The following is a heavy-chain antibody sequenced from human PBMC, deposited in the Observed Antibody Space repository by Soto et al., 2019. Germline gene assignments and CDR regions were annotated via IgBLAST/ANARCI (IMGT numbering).Heavy chain of an antibody. Sequence: GVSLRLSCAASGFTFSSYAMSWVRQAPGKGLEWVSAISGSGGSTYYADSVKGRFTISRDNSKNTLYLQMNSLRAEDTAVYYCARGIMITFGGVIVSDYYYGMDVWGQGTTVTVSS. V-gene: IGHV3-23*01. CDR3: ARGIMITFGGVIVSDYYYGMDV. D-gene: IGHD3-16*02. J-gene: IGHJ6*02. CDR1: GFTFSSYA. CDR2: ISGSGGST.